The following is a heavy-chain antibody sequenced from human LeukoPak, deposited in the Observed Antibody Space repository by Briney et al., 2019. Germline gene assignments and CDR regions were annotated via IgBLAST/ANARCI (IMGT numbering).Heavy chain of an antibody. CDR2: ISSSGSTI. V-gene: IGHV3-48*03. Sequence: PGGSLRLSCAASGFTFSSYEMNWVRQAPGKGLEWVSYISSSGSTIYYADFVKGRFTISRDNAKNSLYLQMSSLRAEDTAVYYCARYTIGWSFDYSGQGTLVTVSS. CDR3: ARYTIGWSFDY. J-gene: IGHJ4*02. D-gene: IGHD6-19*01. CDR1: GFTFSSYE.